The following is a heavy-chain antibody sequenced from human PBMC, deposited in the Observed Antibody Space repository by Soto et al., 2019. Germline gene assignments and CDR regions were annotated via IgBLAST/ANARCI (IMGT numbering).Heavy chain of an antibody. CDR2: ISWDGGST. CDR1: GFTFDDYT. V-gene: IGHV3-43*01. CDR3: AKDTAMGSGMDV. Sequence: GGSLRLSCAASGFTFDDYTMHWVRQAPGKGLEWVSLISWDGGSTYYADSVKGRFTISRDNSKNSLYLQMNSLRTEDTALYYCAKDTAMGSGMDVWGQGTTVTVSS. J-gene: IGHJ6*02. D-gene: IGHD2-2*01.